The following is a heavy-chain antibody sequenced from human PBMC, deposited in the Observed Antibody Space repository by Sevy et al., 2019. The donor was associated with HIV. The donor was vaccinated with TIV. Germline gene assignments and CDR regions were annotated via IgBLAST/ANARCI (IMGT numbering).Heavy chain of an antibody. CDR3: ARDRQYCSGGTCYRTGYFDY. Sequence: GGSLRLSCAASGFTFSSYGMHWVRQAPGKGLEWVAVISYDGSNKYYADSVKGRFTISRDNSKNTLYLQMSSLRAEDTAMFYCARDRQYCSGGTCYRTGYFDYWGQGTLVTVSS. J-gene: IGHJ4*02. CDR2: ISYDGSNK. D-gene: IGHD2-15*01. V-gene: IGHV3-30*03. CDR1: GFTFSSYG.